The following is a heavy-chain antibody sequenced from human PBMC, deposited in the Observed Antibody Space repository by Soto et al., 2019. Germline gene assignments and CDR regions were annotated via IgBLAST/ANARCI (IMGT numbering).Heavy chain of an antibody. CDR3: ARTKAPGSKIFWSGYYYYYYMDV. Sequence: GESLKISCKGSGYSFTSYWIGWVRQMPGKGLEWMGIIYPGDSDTRYSPSFQGQVTISADKSFTTAYLHWSSLKASDSAMYYCARTKAPGSKIFWSGYYYYYYMDVWGKGTTVTVSS. V-gene: IGHV5-51*01. CDR1: GYSFTSYW. J-gene: IGHJ6*03. D-gene: IGHD3-3*01. CDR2: IYPGDSDT.